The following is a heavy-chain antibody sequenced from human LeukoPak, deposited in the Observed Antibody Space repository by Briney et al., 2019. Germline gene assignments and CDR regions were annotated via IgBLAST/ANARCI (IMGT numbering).Heavy chain of an antibody. Sequence: PGGSLRLSCAASGFTFSSYGMHWVRQAPGKGLEWVAFIRYDGSNKYYADSVKGRFTISRDNSKNTLYLQMSSLRAEDTAVYYCAKGGRNYANYYYYYMDVWGKGTTVTVSS. CDR3: AKGGRNYANYYYYYMDV. J-gene: IGHJ6*03. CDR2: IRYDGSNK. CDR1: GFTFSSYG. D-gene: IGHD4-11*01. V-gene: IGHV3-30*02.